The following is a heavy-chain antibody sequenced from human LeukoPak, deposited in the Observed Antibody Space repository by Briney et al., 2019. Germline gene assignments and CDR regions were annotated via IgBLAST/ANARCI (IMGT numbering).Heavy chain of an antibody. CDR2: MNPNSGNT. CDR1: GYTFTSYD. CDR3: ARERLSVSGYDLSWFDP. D-gene: IGHD5-12*01. Sequence: ASVKVSCKASGYTFTSYDINWVRQATGQGLEWMGWMNPNSGNTGYAQKFQGRVSMTSNTSISTAYMELSSLRSEDTAVYYCARERLSVSGYDLSWFDPWGQGTLVTVSS. J-gene: IGHJ5*02. V-gene: IGHV1-8*01.